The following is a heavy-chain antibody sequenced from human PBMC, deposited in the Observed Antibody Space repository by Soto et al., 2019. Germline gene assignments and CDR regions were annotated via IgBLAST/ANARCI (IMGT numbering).Heavy chain of an antibody. CDR1: GYTLTELS. J-gene: IGHJ4*02. Sequence: GASVKVSCKVSGYTLTELSMHWVRQAPGKGLEWMGGFDPEDGETIYAQKFQGRVTMTEDTSTDTAYMELSSLRSEDTAVYYCATVSLDWSGYDVLGIIFDYWGQGTLVTVSS. CDR3: ATVSLDWSGYDVLGIIFDY. CDR2: FDPEDGET. V-gene: IGHV1-24*01. D-gene: IGHD5-12*01.